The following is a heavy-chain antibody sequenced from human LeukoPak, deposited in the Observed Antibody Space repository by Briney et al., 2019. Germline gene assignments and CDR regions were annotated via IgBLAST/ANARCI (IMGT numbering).Heavy chain of an antibody. J-gene: IGHJ4*02. CDR1: GYTFTNYF. CDR3: ARDRGEDYFDY. CDR2: INPSGGGT. Sequence: ASVKVSCKASGYTFTNYFMHWVRQAPGQGLEWMGVINPSGGGTTYAQRFQGRVTMTRDTSTSTVHMELSSLRAEDTAVYYCARDRGEDYFDYWGQGTLVTVSS. V-gene: IGHV1-46*01.